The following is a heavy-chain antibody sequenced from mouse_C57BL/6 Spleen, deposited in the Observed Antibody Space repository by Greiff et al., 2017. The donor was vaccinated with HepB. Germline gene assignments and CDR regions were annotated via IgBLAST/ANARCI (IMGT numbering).Heavy chain of an antibody. D-gene: IGHD2-3*01. J-gene: IGHJ4*01. V-gene: IGHV5-16*01. Sequence: EVKLVESEGGLVQPGSSMKLSCTASGFTFSDYYMAWVRQVPEKGLEWVANINYDGSSTYYLDSLKSRFIISRDNAKNILYLQMSSLKSEDTATYYSARNLGDGYYEAMDYWGQGTSVTVSS. CDR2: INYDGSST. CDR1: GFTFSDYY. CDR3: ARNLGDGYYEAMDY.